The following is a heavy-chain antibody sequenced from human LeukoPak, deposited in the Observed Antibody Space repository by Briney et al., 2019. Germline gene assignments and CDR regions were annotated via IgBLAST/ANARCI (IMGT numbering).Heavy chain of an antibody. J-gene: IGHJ6*03. CDR3: ARVEEGYGSGRRENYYYYYMDV. CDR1: GFTFSNWW. V-gene: IGHV4-59*01. CDR2: IYYSGST. D-gene: IGHD3-10*01. Sequence: GSLRLSCVVSGFTFSNWWMSWIRQPPGKGLEWIGYIYYSGSTNYNPSLKSRVTISVDTSKNQFSLKLSSVTAADTAVYYCARVEEGYGSGRRENYYYYYMDVWGKGTTVTISS.